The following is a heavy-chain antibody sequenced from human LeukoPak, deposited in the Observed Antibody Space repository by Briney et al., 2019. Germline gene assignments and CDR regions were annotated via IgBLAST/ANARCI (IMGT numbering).Heavy chain of an antibody. CDR1: GGTFSNHA. CDR3: ARARRQLERLGRYYFDY. CDR2: IIPIFGTA. J-gene: IGHJ4*02. V-gene: IGHV1-69*13. Sequence: GASVKVSCKASGGTFSNHAVSWVRQAPGQGLEWMGGIIPIFGTANYAQKFQGRVTITEDESTSTAYMELSSLRSEDTAVYYCARARRQLERLGRYYFDYWGQGTLVTVSS. D-gene: IGHD1-1*01.